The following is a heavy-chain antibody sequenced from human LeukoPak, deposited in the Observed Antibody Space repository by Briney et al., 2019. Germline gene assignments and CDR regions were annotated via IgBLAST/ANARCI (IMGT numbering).Heavy chain of an antibody. D-gene: IGHD3-22*01. V-gene: IGHV1-69*13. CDR1: GGTFSSYA. CDR3: ARSPTYYYDSSGYYSAYYFDY. J-gene: IGHJ4*02. CDR2: IIPIFGTA. Sequence: ASVKVSCKASGGTFSSYAISWVRQAPGQGLEWMGGIIPIFGTANYAQKFQGRVTITADESTSTAHMELGSLRSEDTAVYYCARSPTYYYDSSGYYSAYYFDYWGQGTLVTVSS.